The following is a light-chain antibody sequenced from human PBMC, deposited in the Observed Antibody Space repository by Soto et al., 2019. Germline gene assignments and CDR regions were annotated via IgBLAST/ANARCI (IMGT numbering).Light chain of an antibody. J-gene: IGLJ1*01. CDR2: DVS. CDR1: SSDVGGYNY. Sequence: QSALTQPRSVSGSPGQSVTISWTGTSSDVGGYNYVSWYQQHPGKAPKLMIYDVSKRPSGVPDRFSGSKSGNTASLTISGLQAEDEADYYSCSYAGSDVFGTGTKVTVL. V-gene: IGLV2-11*01. CDR3: CSYAGSDV.